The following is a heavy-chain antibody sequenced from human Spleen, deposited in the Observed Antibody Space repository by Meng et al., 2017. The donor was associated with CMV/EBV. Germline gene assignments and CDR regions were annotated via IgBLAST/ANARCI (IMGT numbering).Heavy chain of an antibody. CDR1: GYTFTNYY. J-gene: IGHJ4*02. CDR2: ISAYIGNT. D-gene: IGHD6-13*01. CDR3: ARERYSSSWMFGY. V-gene: IGHV1-18*04. Sequence: ASVKVSCKASGYTFTNYYMHWFRQAPGQGLEWMGWISAYIGNTNYAQKLQGRVTMTTDTSTSTAYMELRSLRSDDTAVYYCARERYSSSWMFGYWGQGTRVTVSS.